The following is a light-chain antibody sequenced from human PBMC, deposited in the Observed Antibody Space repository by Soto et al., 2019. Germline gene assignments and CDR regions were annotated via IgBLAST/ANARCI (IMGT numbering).Light chain of an antibody. CDR2: DAS. Sequence: DIQMTQSPSTLSAAVGDRVTITCRASQSFSTWLAWYQQKPGKAPKLLIYDASSLESGVPSRFSGSGSGTEFTLTISNLQPDDFATYYCQQYNYYSRTFGQGTKVDIK. CDR3: QQYNYYSRT. J-gene: IGKJ1*01. CDR1: QSFSTW. V-gene: IGKV1-5*01.